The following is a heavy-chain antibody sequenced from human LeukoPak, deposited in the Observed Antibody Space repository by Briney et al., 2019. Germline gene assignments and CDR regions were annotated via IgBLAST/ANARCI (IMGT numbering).Heavy chain of an antibody. V-gene: IGHV4-39*02. CDR3: AREGGPYRPLDY. Sequence: PSETLSLTCTVSGGSISGSPFYWGWIRQPPGKGLEWMGSMYYSGSTYHNPSLKRRVTISVDKSENHISLKLTSVTAADTAVYYCAREGGPYRPLDYSGQGTLVTVAS. CDR1: GGSISGSPFY. CDR2: MYYSGST. J-gene: IGHJ4*02.